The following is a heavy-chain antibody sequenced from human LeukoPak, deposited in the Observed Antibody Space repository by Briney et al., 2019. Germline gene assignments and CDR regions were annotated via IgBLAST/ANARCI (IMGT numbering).Heavy chain of an antibody. Sequence: SDTLSLTCTVSGDSISSYYWAWIRQPAGKGLDWIGRISTSGSTNYNPSLKSRVTMSLDTSKNQFSLKLSSVTAADTAVYHCARGGSGSYSAFDIWGQGTMVTVSS. CDR3: ARGGSGSYSAFDI. CDR1: GDSISSYY. J-gene: IGHJ3*02. V-gene: IGHV4-4*07. D-gene: IGHD1-26*01. CDR2: ISTSGST.